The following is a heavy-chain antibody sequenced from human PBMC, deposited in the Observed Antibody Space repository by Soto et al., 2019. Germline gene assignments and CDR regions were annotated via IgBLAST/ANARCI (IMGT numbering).Heavy chain of an antibody. D-gene: IGHD3-3*01. Sequence: GASVKVSCKASGYTFTSYYMHWVRQAPGQGLEWMGIINPSGGSTSYAQKFQGRVTMTRDTSTSTVYMELSSLRSEDTAVYYCARDPDFWSGSYYYGMDVWGQGTTVTVSS. CDR3: ARDPDFWSGSYYYGMDV. V-gene: IGHV1-46*01. CDR1: GYTFTSYY. CDR2: INPSGGST. J-gene: IGHJ6*02.